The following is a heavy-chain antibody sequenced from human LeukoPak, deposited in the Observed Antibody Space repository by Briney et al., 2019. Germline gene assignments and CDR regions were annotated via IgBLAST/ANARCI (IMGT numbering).Heavy chain of an antibody. D-gene: IGHD3-22*01. CDR3: ARDRGSYYDSSGYYQLGY. J-gene: IGHJ4*02. Sequence: GGSLRLSCAASGFTVSSNYMSWVRQAPGKGLEWVSVIYSSGSAYYADSVKGRFTISRDNSKNTLYLQMNSLRAEDTAVYYCARDRGSYYDSSGYYQLGYWGQGTLVTVSS. V-gene: IGHV3-53*01. CDR2: IYSSGSA. CDR1: GFTVSSNY.